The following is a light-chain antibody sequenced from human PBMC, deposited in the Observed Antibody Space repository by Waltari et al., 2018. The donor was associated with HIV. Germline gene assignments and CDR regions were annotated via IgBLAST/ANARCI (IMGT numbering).Light chain of an antibody. Sequence: DIVMTQSPDSLAVSLGERATINCKSSQSVLYNSNNHNYIAWYRQKPGQPPKLLIYWASTRQSGVPDRFSGSGSGTDFSLSISGLQAEDVAVYYCQQYFTTPLTFGGGTKVEIK. CDR3: QQYFTTPLT. CDR1: QSVLYNSNNHNY. J-gene: IGKJ4*01. V-gene: IGKV4-1*01. CDR2: WAS.